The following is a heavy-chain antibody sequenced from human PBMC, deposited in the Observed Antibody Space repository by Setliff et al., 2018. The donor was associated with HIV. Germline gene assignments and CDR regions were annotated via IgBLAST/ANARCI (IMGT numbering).Heavy chain of an antibody. V-gene: IGHV1-3*01. CDR3: ARDSGDDYSDYYYYGMDV. CDR1: GYTFTNCA. CDR2: INAVNGDT. Sequence: ASVKVSCKASGYTFTNCAMHWVRQAPGQRLEWMGWINAVNGDTKYSQKFQGRVTFTWDTSASTAYMELSSLRSEDTALYYCARDSGDDYSDYYYYGMDVWGQGTTVTVSS. D-gene: IGHD4-4*01. J-gene: IGHJ6*02.